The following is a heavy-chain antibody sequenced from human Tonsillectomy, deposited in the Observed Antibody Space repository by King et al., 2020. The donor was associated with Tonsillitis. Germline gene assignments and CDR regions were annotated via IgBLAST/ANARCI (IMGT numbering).Heavy chain of an antibody. CDR2: ISASGYST. CDR3: ARLGRGELGLEPFDS. V-gene: IGHV3-23*04. Sequence: VQLVESGGGLVQPGGSLRLSCAASGFTFSSYAMSWVRQAPGKGLEWVSAISASGYSTYYADSVKGRFTISRDNSKNTLYLQMNSLRAEDTAVYYCARLGRGELGLEPFDSWGQGTPVTVSS. CDR1: GFTFSSYA. D-gene: IGHD1-7*01. J-gene: IGHJ4*02.